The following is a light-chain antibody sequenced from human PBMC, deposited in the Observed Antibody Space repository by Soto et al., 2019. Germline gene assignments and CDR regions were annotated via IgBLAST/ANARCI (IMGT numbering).Light chain of an antibody. CDR3: SSYTSSSTLLYV. CDR1: SSDVGGYNY. CDR2: EVS. J-gene: IGLJ1*01. Sequence: QSVLTQPASVSGSPGQSITISCTGTSSDVGGYNYVSWYQQHPGKAPKLMIYEVSNRPSGVSNRFSGSKSGNTASLIISGLQAEDEADYYCSSYTSSSTLLYVFGTGTKVTVL. V-gene: IGLV2-14*01.